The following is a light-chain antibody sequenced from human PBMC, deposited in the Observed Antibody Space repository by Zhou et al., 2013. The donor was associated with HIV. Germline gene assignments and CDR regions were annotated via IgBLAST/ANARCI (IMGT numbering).Light chain of an antibody. CDR3: QQRSNWPSIT. Sequence: EVVMTQSPSTLSVSPGERVTLSCRASQNVFTNLAWYQQKPGQAPSLLIYDSSSRATGVPARFSGSGSGTDFTLTISSLEPEDFAVYYCQQRSNWPSITFGQGTRLEIK. V-gene: IGKV3-11*01. CDR2: DSS. J-gene: IGKJ5*01. CDR1: QNVFTN.